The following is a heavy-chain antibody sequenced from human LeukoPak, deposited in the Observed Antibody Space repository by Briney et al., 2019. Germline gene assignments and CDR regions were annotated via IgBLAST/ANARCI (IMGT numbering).Heavy chain of an antibody. Sequence: GGSLRLSCAASGFTFSSYAMSWVRQAPGKGLEWVSAISGSGGSAYYADSVKGRFTISRDNSKNTLYLQMNSLRAEDTAVYYCAKGRKRFGEISFDYWGQGTLVTVSS. V-gene: IGHV3-23*01. D-gene: IGHD3-10*01. CDR1: GFTFSSYA. J-gene: IGHJ4*02. CDR2: ISGSGGSA. CDR3: AKGRKRFGEISFDY.